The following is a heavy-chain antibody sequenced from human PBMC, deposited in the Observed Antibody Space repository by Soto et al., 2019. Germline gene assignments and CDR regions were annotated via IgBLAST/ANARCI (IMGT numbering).Heavy chain of an antibody. CDR2: IYATGTT. CDR3: VRDGRKTLLDWFDT. J-gene: IGHJ5*02. V-gene: IGHV4-4*07. Sequence: PSETLSLTCTVSGASISGYYWSWIRKSAGKGLEWIGRIYATGTTDYNPSLKSRVMMSVDTSKKQFSLKLRSVTAADTAVYYCVRDGRKTLLDWFDTVDQ. CDR1: GASISGYY. D-gene: IGHD1-1*01.